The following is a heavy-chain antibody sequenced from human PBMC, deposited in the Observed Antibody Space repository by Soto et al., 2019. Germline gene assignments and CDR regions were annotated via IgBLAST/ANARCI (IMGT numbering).Heavy chain of an antibody. CDR2: IFHTGST. CDR3: ARENRVGTYYFDY. CDR1: GCSVTSSGYS. J-gene: IGHJ4*02. Sequence: LSLTCAVSGCSVTSSGYSWIWVRQPPGKGLEWIGYIFHTGSTYYNPSLRSRVSISIDRSKNQFSLNLSSVTAADTAFYYCARENRVGTYYFDYWGQGTLVTVSS. D-gene: IGHD7-27*01. V-gene: IGHV4-30-2*01.